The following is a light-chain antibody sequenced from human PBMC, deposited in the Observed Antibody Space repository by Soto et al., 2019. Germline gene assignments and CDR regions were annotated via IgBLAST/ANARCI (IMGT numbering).Light chain of an antibody. V-gene: IGKV3-11*01. J-gene: IGKJ2*01. CDR1: QSVSSH. CDR3: QHRSNWLYT. CDR2: DAS. Sequence: ELVLTQSPATLSLSPGERATLSCRASQSVSSHLAWYRQKPGQPPRLLIYDASTRATGIPARFSGSGSGTDFTLTISSLEPEDFAVYYCQHRSNWLYTFGQGTKLEI.